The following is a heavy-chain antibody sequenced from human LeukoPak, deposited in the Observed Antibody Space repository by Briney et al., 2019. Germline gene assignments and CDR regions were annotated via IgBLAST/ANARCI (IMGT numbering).Heavy chain of an antibody. CDR2: IYSGGST. Sequence: GGSLRLSCAASGFTVSSNYMSWVRQAPGKGLEWVSVIYSGGSTYYADSVMGRFTISRDNSKNTLYLQMNSLRAEDTAVYYCAREDRRRSGWSSTYYFDYWGQGTLVTVSS. CDR1: GFTVSSNY. CDR3: AREDRRRSGWSSTYYFDY. V-gene: IGHV3-53*01. D-gene: IGHD6-19*01. J-gene: IGHJ4*02.